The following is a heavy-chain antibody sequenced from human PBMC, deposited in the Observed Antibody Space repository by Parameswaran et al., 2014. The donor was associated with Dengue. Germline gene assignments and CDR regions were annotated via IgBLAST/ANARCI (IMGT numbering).Heavy chain of an antibody. D-gene: IGHD4-17*01. J-gene: IGHJ6*01. V-gene: IGHV1-69*05. Sequence: WVRQAPGQGLEWMGGIIPIFGTANYAQKFQGRVTITTDESTSTAYMELSSLRSEDTAVYYCASHRKSDYGDYVPSSYYYYYYGMDVWGQGTTVTVSS. CDR3: ASHRKSDYGDYVPSSYYYYYYGMDV. CDR2: IIPIFGTA.